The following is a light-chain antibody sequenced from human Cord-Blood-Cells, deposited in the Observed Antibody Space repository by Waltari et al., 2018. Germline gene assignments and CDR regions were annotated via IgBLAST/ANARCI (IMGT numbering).Light chain of an antibody. CDR3: CSYAGSYTYWV. J-gene: IGLJ3*02. Sequence: QSALTQPRSVSGSPGQSVTISCTGTSSDVGGYNYVSCYQQHPGKAPKLMIYVFSKRPSGVPDRFSGSKSGNTASLTISGLQAEDEADYYCCSYAGSYTYWVFGGGTKLTVL. V-gene: IGLV2-11*01. CDR1: SSDVGGYNY. CDR2: VFS.